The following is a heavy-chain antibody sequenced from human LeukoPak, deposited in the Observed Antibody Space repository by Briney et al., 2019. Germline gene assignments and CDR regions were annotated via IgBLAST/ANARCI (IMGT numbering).Heavy chain of an antibody. Sequence: SETLSLTCTVSGGSISSGGYYWSWIRQHPGKGLEWIGYIYYSGSTYYNPSLKSRVTISVDTSKNQFSLKLSSVTAADTAVYYCARDTSGNSEGYCFDYWGQGTLVTVSS. CDR2: IYYSGST. CDR3: ARDTSGNSEGYCFDY. J-gene: IGHJ4*02. D-gene: IGHD4-23*01. CDR1: GGSISSGGYY. V-gene: IGHV4-31*03.